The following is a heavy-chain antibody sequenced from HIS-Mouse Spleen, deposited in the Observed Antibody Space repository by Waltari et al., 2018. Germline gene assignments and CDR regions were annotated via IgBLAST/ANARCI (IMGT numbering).Heavy chain of an antibody. CDR1: GFTFSSYW. V-gene: IGHV3-7*01. J-gene: IGHJ6*02. D-gene: IGHD6-13*01. CDR2: IKQDGSEK. CDR3: ARDGEYSSSWWNYYYGMDV. Sequence: EVQLVESGGGLVQPGGSLRLSCAASGFTFSSYWMSWVRQAPGKGLEWVANIKQDGSEKYYVDSVKGRFTISRDNAKNSLYLQMNSLRAEDTAVYYCARDGEYSSSWWNYYYGMDVWGQGTTVTVSS.